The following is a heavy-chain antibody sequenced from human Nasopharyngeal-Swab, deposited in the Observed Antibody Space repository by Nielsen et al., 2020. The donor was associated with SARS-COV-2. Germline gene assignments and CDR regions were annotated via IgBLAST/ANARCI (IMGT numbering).Heavy chain of an antibody. D-gene: IGHD3-22*01. CDR2: INHSGST. Sequence: GSLRLSCAVYGGSFSVYYWSWIRQPPGKGLEWIGEINHSGSTNYNPSLKSRVTISVDTSKNQFSLKLTSVTAADTAVYYCAREHGYYYDSGGPAGDAFDIWGQGTMVTVSS. V-gene: IGHV4-34*01. J-gene: IGHJ3*02. CDR1: GGSFSVYY. CDR3: AREHGYYYDSGGPAGDAFDI.